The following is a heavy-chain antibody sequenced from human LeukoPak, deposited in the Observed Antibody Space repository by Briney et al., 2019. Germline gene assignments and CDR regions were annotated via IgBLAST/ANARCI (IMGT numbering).Heavy chain of an antibody. D-gene: IGHD3-10*01. V-gene: IGHV4-39*01. CDR3: ASNYYGSGSLDY. J-gene: IGHJ4*02. CDR1: GGSIRRSSYY. CDR2: IYYTGST. Sequence: SETLSLTCTVSGGSIRRSSYYWGWTRQPPGKGLEWIGSIYYTGSTYYNPALKSRITMSIDTSKNQFSLKLSSVTAADTAVYYCASNYYGSGSLDYWGQGNLVTVSS.